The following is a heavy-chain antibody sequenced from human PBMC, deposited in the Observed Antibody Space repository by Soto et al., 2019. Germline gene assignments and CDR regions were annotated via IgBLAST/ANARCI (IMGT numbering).Heavy chain of an antibody. CDR1: GLTFDDYA. CDR2: ISWNGGRI. D-gene: IGHD6-13*01. J-gene: IGHJ4*02. Sequence: EVQLVESGGGLVQPGRALRLSCAASGLTFDDYAMHWVRQAPGKGLEWVSGISWNGGRINYADSVEGRFTISRDNAKNSLYLQMNSLRPEDTALYYCAKDVAAAVYYFNSWGQGTLVTVSS. CDR3: AKDVAAAVYYFNS. V-gene: IGHV3-9*01.